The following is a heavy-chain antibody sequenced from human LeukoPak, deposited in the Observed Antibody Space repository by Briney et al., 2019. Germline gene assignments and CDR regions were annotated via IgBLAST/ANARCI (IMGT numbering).Heavy chain of an antibody. CDR3: ARHSHGFGGGFDP. CDR1: GGSTSSYY. Sequence: SETLSLTCTVSGGSTSSYYWSWIRQPPGKGLEWIGYIYYSGSTNYNPSLKSRVTISVDTSKNQFSLKLSSVTAADTAVYYCARHSHGFGGGFDPWGQGTLVTVSS. J-gene: IGHJ5*02. CDR2: IYYSGST. D-gene: IGHD2-15*01. V-gene: IGHV4-59*08.